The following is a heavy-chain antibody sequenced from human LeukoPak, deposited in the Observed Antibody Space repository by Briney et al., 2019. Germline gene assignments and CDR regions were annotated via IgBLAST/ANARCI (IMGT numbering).Heavy chain of an antibody. J-gene: IGHJ5*02. Sequence: PGGSLRLSCAASGFTFSSYGMHWVRQAPGKGLEWVAFIRYDGSNKYYADSVKGRFTISRDNSKNTPYLQMNSLRAEDTAVYYCAKDERSTVTTYSSHNWFDPWGQGTLVTVSS. CDR2: IRYDGSNK. V-gene: IGHV3-30*02. D-gene: IGHD4-11*01. CDR1: GFTFSSYG. CDR3: AKDERSTVTTYSSHNWFDP.